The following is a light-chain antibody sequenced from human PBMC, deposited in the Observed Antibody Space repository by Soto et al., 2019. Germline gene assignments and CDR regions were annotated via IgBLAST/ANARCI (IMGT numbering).Light chain of an antibody. Sequence: DIRMTQSPSSLSASVGDRVTITCRAGQYIGRYLNWYQQKPGKAPKLLIYAASSLHIGVPSMFSGSGSGTDFTLTISSLQPEDCATYSCQQTYRTPLTFGGGTKVEIK. J-gene: IGKJ4*01. CDR2: AAS. CDR1: QYIGRY. V-gene: IGKV1-39*01. CDR3: QQTYRTPLT.